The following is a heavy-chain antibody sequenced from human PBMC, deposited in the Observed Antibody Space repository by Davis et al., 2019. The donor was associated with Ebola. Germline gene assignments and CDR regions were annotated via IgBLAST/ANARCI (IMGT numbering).Heavy chain of an antibody. CDR3: TQSGSRDY. CDR1: GFTFSGSA. CDR2: IRSKANSYAT. Sequence: GESLKISCAASGFTFSGSAMHWVRQASGKGLEWVGRIRSKANSYATAYAASVKGRFTISRDDSKNTAYLHMNSLKTEDTAVYYCTQSGSRDYWGQGTLVTVSS. J-gene: IGHJ4*02. V-gene: IGHV3-73*01. D-gene: IGHD1-26*01.